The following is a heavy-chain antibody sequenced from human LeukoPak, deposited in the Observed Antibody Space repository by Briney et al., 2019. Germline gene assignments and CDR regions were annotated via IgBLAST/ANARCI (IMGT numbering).Heavy chain of an antibody. CDR2: IIVIFGTA. CDR3: ARDPNLRTTVVHYYYYYMDV. V-gene: IGHV1-69*13. CDR1: GGTFSTYA. J-gene: IGHJ6*03. Sequence: GASVKVSCKASGGTFSTYAISWVRQAPGQGLEWMGGIIVIFGTANYAQKFQGRVTIIADESTSTVYMELSSLRSEDTAVYYCARDPNLRTTVVHYYYYYMDVWGKGTTVTVSS. D-gene: IGHD4-23*01.